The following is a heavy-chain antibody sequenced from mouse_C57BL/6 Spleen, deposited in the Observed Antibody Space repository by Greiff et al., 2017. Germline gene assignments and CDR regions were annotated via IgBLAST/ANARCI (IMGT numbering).Heavy chain of an antibody. D-gene: IGHD4-1*01. J-gene: IGHJ3*01. CDR1: GFTFSSYG. V-gene: IGHV5-6*01. CDR3: ARRAWEAWFAY. CDR2: ISSGGSYT. Sequence: EVQRVESGGDLVKPGGSLKLSCAASGFTFSSYGMSWVRQTPDQRLEWVATISSGGSYTYYPDSVKGRFTISRDNAKNTLYLQMSSLKSEDTAMYYWARRAWEAWFAYWGQGTLVTVSA.